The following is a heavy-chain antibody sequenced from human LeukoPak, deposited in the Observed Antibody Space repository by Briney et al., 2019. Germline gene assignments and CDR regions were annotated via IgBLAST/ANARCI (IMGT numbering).Heavy chain of an antibody. J-gene: IGHJ6*02. CDR1: GDSISSSHYY. D-gene: IGHD4-17*01. CDR3: ASRGFYGDYYYGMDV. Sequence: NPSETLSLTCTVSGDSISSSHYYWGWIRQSPGKGLEWIGSIYSGGETHYNPSLNSRVTIFLDTSKNRFSLKLSSVTAADTAVYYCASRGFYGDYYYGMDVWGQGTTVTVSS. V-gene: IGHV4-39*01. CDR2: IYSGGET.